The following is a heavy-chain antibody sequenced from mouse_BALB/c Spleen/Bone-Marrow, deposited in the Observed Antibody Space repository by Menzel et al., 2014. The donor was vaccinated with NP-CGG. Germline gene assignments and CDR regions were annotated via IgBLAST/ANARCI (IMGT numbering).Heavy chain of an antibody. CDR1: GFTFTDYY. J-gene: IGHJ2*01. CDR2: IRNKANGYTT. CDR3: ARDRGGLLHDY. D-gene: IGHD1-1*01. Sequence: EVKLVESGGGLVQPGGSLRLSCATSGFTFTDYYMSWVRQPPGKALEWLGFIRNKANGYTTEYSASVKGRFTISRDNSQSILYLQMNTQRAEHSATYYCARDRGGLLHDYWGQGTTLTVSS. V-gene: IGHV7-3*02.